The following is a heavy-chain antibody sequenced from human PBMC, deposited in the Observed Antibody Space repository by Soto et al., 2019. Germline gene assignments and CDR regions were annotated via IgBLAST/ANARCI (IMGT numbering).Heavy chain of an antibody. D-gene: IGHD4-17*01. J-gene: IGHJ6*02. V-gene: IGHV1-69*13. CDR1: GGTFSSYA. CDR2: IIPIFGTA. CDR3: ARLPLTTVTAYYYYGMDV. Sequence: SVKVSCKASGGTFSSYAISWVRQAPGQGLEWMGGIIPIFGTANYAQKFQGRVTITADESTSTAYMELSSLRSEDTAVYYCARLPLTTVTAYYYYGMDVWGQGTTVTV.